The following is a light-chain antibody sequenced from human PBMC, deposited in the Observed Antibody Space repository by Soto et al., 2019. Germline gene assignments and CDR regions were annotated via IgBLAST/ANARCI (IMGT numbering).Light chain of an antibody. CDR1: QSLVFSDGNTY. CDR3: MQGTRWLWT. J-gene: IGKJ1*01. Sequence: DVVLTQSPLSLPVALGQPASISCRSSQSLVFSDGNTYLNWFQQRPGQSPRRLIYKVSNRDSGVRDRFRGSGSGTGLALRISMVEAEDVGVYYCMQGTRWLWTFGQGTKVEIK. V-gene: IGKV2-30*01. CDR2: KVS.